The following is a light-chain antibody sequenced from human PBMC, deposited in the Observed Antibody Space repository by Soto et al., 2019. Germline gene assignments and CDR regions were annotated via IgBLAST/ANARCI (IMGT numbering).Light chain of an antibody. Sequence: QSVLTQPASVSGSPGQSITISCTGTSSDVGGYKYVSWYQHHPGKAPKLMIYEVTYRPSGVSNRFSGSKSGNTASLTISGLQGEDEADYYCTSYTSSSTLLYVFGTGTKLTVL. CDR3: TSYTSSSTLLYV. CDR1: SSDVGGYKY. CDR2: EVT. V-gene: IGLV2-14*01. J-gene: IGLJ1*01.